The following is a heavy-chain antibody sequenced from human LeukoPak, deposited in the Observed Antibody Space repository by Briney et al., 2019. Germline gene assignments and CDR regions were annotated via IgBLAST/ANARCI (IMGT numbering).Heavy chain of an antibody. J-gene: IGHJ4*02. CDR1: GGSISSYY. CDR3: ASGMIPSAWGSFDY. Sequence: SETLSLTCTVSGGSISSYYWSWIRQPPGKGLEWIGYIYYSGSTNYNPSLKSRVTISVDTSKNQFSLKLSSVTAADTAVYYCASGMIPSAWGSFDYWGQGTLDTVSS. V-gene: IGHV4-59*01. D-gene: IGHD3-22*01. CDR2: IYYSGST.